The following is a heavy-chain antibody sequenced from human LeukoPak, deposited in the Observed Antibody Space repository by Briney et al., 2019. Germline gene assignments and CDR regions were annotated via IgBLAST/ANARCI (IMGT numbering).Heavy chain of an antibody. CDR2: IWYDGSNK. CDR1: GFTFSSYG. V-gene: IGHV3-33*01. D-gene: IGHD6-6*01. Sequence: GGSLRLSCAASGFTFSSYGMHWVRQAPGKGLEWVAVIWYDGSNKYYADSVKGRFTISRDNAKNSLYLQMNSLRAEDTAVYYCARSSGSMDVWGQGTTVTVSS. J-gene: IGHJ6*02. CDR3: ARSSGSMDV.